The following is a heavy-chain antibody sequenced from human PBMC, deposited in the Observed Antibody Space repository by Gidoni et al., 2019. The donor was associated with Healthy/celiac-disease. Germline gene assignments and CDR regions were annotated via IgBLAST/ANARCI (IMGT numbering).Heavy chain of an antibody. Sequence: EVQLLESGGGLVQPGGSLRLSCAASGFTFSRYSLSWVRQAPGKGLEWVSAISGSGGSTYYADSVKGRFTISRDNSKNTLYLQMNSLRAEDTAVYYCAKVDIVVVPAAKAKYYFDYWGQGTLVTVSS. J-gene: IGHJ4*02. D-gene: IGHD2-2*03. CDR1: GFTFSRYS. CDR2: ISGSGGST. CDR3: AKVDIVVVPAAKAKYYFDY. V-gene: IGHV3-23*01.